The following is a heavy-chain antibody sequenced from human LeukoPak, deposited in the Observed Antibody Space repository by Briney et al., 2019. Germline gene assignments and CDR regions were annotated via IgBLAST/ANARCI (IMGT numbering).Heavy chain of an antibody. CDR2: IYYSGST. CDR3: ARARLVIRREGYYFDY. CDR1: GGSISSSNFY. Sequence: SETLSLTCTVSGGSISSSNFYWGWIRQPPGKGLEWIGSIYYSGSTYYNPSLKSRVSISVDTSKNQFSLKLSSVTAADTAVYYCARARLVIRREGYYFDYWGQGTLVTVSS. V-gene: IGHV4-39*07. J-gene: IGHJ4*02. D-gene: IGHD2-21*01.